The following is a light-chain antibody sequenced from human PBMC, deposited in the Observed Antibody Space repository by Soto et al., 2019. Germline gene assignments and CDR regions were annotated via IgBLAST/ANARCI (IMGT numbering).Light chain of an antibody. Sequence: EIVLTQSPLSLPVTPGEPASISCRSSQNLLHSTGYNYLNWYLQKPGQSPQLLIYLGSNRASGVPERLRLSGWIRWFTVAINRVEAEDFAVYYCPQYGSSQGTFGQWTKVDIK. J-gene: IGKJ1*01. CDR1: QNLLHSTGYNY. V-gene: IGKV2-28*01. CDR2: LGS. CDR3: PQYGSSQGT.